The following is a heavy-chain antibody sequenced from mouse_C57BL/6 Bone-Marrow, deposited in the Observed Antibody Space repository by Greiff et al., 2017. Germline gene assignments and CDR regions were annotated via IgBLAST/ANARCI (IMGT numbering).Heavy chain of an antibody. V-gene: IGHV6-3*01. J-gene: IGHJ2*01. D-gene: IGHD1-1*01. Sequence: EVKLEESGGGLVQPGGSMKLSCVASGFTFSNYWMNWVRQSPEKGLEWVAQIRLKSDNYATNYAESVKGRFTISRDDSKSSVYLQMNNLRAEDTGIYYCTVPLYYGSSPDYWGQGTTLTVSS. CDR3: TVPLYYGSSPDY. CDR2: IRLKSDNYAT. CDR1: GFTFSNYW.